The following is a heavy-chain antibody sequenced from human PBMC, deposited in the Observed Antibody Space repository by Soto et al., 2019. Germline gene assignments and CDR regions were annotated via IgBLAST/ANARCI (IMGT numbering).Heavy chain of an antibody. V-gene: IGHV1-8*01. D-gene: IGHD3-16*01. CDR2: MNPNSGNT. Sequence: ASVKVSCKASGYTFTSYDINWVRQATGQGLEWMGWMNPNSGNTGYAQKFQGRVTMTRNTSISTAYMELSSLRSEDTAVYYCASPLSWGSRSWDYYYMDVWGKGTTVTVS. CDR3: ASPLSWGSRSWDYYYMDV. J-gene: IGHJ6*03. CDR1: GYTFTSYD.